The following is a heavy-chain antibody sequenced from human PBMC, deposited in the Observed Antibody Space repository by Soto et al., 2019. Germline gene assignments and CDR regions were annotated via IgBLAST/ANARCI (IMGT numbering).Heavy chain of an antibody. J-gene: IGHJ4*02. Sequence: SETLSLTCTVSGGSISSYYWSWIRQPPGKGLEWIGYIYYSGSTNYNPSLKSRVTISVDTSKNQFSLKLSSVTAADTAVYYCARIRGVDPLTYYYDSSGYYFDYWGQGTLVTVSS. D-gene: IGHD3-22*01. CDR2: IYYSGST. V-gene: IGHV4-59*01. CDR1: GGSISSYY. CDR3: ARIRGVDPLTYYYDSSGYYFDY.